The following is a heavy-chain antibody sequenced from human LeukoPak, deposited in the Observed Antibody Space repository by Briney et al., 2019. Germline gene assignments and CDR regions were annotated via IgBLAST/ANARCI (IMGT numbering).Heavy chain of an antibody. J-gene: IGHJ4*02. CDR1: GGSISSYY. D-gene: IGHD2-2*01. Sequence: PSKTLSLTCTVSGGSISSYYWSWIRQPPGKGLEWIGYIYYSGSTNYNPSLKSRVTISVDTSKNQFSLKLSSVTAADTAVYYCARGGRVVPAAMLDYWGQGTLVTVSS. CDR3: ARGGRVVPAAMLDY. V-gene: IGHV4-59*01. CDR2: IYYSGST.